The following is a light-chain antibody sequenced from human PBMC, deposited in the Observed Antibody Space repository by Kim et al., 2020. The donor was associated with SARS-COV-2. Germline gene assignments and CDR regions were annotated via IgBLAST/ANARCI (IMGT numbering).Light chain of an antibody. CDR3: QQLHTYPLT. J-gene: IGKJ4*01. CDR1: QAIGDY. CDR2: GAS. Sequence: GDRVTITCRASQAIGDYLAWYQQKPGMAPNLLIYGASSLQSGVPSRFSGSGSGADFTLTISSLQPEDFATYYCQQLHTYPLTFGGGTKV. V-gene: IGKV1-9*01.